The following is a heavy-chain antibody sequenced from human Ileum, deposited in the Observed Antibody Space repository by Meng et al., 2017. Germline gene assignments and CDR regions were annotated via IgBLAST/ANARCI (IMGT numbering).Heavy chain of an antibody. CDR2: LWADESNQ. J-gene: IGHJ2*01. CDR3: ARDSDTSGRHWYFDL. D-gene: IGHD6-19*01. V-gene: IGHV3-33*01. Sequence: QGRLVVSGGGGVLPGMSLRLSWEASGFTLRNYGMHWVRQAPGKGLELVALLWADESNQNYADSVKGRFTISKDKSKNTLYLQMNSLRAEDTAVYYCARDSDTSGRHWYFDLWGRGTLVTVSS. CDR1: GFTLRNYG.